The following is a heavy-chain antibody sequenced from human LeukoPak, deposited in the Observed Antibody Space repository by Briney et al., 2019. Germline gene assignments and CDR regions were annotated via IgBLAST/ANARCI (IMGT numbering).Heavy chain of an antibody. J-gene: IGHJ4*02. V-gene: IGHV3-30-3*01. Sequence: GGSLRLSCAASGFTFSSYAMHWVRQAPGKGLEWVAVISYDGSNKYYADSVKGRFTISRDNSKNTLYLQMNSLRAEDTAVYYCAKDLSTRYSYHYFDYWGQGTLVTVSS. CDR3: AKDLSTRYSYHYFDY. CDR1: GFTFSSYA. D-gene: IGHD5-18*01. CDR2: ISYDGSNK.